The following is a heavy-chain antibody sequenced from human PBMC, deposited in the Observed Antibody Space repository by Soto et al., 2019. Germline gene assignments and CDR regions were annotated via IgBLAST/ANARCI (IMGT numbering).Heavy chain of an antibody. D-gene: IGHD6-13*01. CDR3: ARTPYNSSWYYYYYGMDV. CDR2: IYPGDSDT. J-gene: IGHJ6*02. CDR1: GYSFTSYW. V-gene: IGHV5-51*01. Sequence: PGESLKISCKGSGYSFTSYWIGWVRQMPGKGLEWMGIIYPGDSDTRYSPSFQGQVTISADKSISTAYLQWSSLKASDTAMYYCARTPYNSSWYYYYYGMDVWGQGTTVTVSS.